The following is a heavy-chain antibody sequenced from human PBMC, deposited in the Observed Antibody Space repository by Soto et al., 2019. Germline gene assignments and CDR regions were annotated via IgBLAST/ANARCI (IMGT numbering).Heavy chain of an antibody. CDR1: GFTFSSYG. Sequence: CLRLSCAASGFTFSSYGVHWVRQAPVKGLEWVAVISYDGSNKHYADSVKGRFTISRDNSKNTLDLQMNSLRAEDTAVYYCAKDTYYYDRSGYYTYDYWGQGTQV. CDR3: AKDTYYYDRSGYYTYDY. D-gene: IGHD3-22*01. V-gene: IGHV3-30*18. CDR2: ISYDGSNK. J-gene: IGHJ4*02.